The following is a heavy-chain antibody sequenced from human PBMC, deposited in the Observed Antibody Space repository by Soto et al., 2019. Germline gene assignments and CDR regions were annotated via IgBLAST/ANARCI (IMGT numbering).Heavy chain of an antibody. CDR1: GFTFSSYG. V-gene: IGHV3-30*18. CDR3: AQERRYYDSRGRFDY. D-gene: IGHD3-22*01. CDR2: ISYDGSNK. Sequence: GGSLRLSCAASGFTFSSYGMHWVRQAPGKGLEWVAVISYDGSNKYYADSVKGRFTISRDNSKNTLYLQMNSLRAEDTAVYYCAQERRYYDSRGRFDYWGQGTLVTGS. J-gene: IGHJ4*02.